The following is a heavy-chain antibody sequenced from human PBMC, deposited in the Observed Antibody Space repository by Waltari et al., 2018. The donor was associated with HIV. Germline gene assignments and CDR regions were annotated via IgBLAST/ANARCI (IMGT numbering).Heavy chain of an antibody. CDR1: GFTFSSYD. D-gene: IGHD3-3*01. CDR3: ARQGYDFWSAWDV. J-gene: IGHJ6*02. CDR2: MGTAGDT. V-gene: IGHV3-13*01. Sequence: EVQLVESGGGLVQPGVSLSLSCSASGFTFSSYDLHTVRQATGKGLELVSAMGTAGDTYYPGSVKGRFTISRENAKNSLYLQMNSLRAGDTAVYYCARQGYDFWSAWDVWGQGTTVTVSS.